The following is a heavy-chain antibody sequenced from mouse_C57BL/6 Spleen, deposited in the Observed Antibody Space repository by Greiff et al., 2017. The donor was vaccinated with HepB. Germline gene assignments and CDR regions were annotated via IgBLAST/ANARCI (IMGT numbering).Heavy chain of an antibody. CDR3: ARPRYYGAWFAY. Sequence: VQLKESGGGLVKPGGSLKLSCAASGFTFSDYGMHWVRQAPEKGLEWVAYISSGSSTIYYADTVKGRFTISRDNAKNTLFLQMTSLRSEDTAMYYCARPRYYGAWFAYWGQGTLVTVSA. CDR2: ISSGSSTI. D-gene: IGHD1-1*01. CDR1: GFTFSDYG. J-gene: IGHJ3*01. V-gene: IGHV5-17*01.